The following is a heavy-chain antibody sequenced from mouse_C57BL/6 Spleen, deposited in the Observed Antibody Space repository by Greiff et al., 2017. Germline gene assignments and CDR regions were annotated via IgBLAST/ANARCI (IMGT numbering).Heavy chain of an antibody. CDR3: AREGYYYGSSYGFAY. CDR1: GYTFTSYW. V-gene: IGHV1-64*01. D-gene: IGHD1-1*01. Sequence: QVQLQQPGAELVKPGASVKLSCKASGYTFTSYWMHWVKQRPGQGLEWIGMIHPNSGSTNYNEKFKSKATLTVDKSSSTAYMQLSSLTSEDSAVYYCAREGYYYGSSYGFAYSGQGTLVTVSA. CDR2: IHPNSGST. J-gene: IGHJ3*01.